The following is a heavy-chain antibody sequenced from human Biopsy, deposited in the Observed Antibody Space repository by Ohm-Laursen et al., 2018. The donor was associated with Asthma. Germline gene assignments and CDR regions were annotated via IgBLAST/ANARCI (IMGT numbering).Heavy chain of an antibody. J-gene: IGHJ6*02. V-gene: IGHV1-69*13. CDR2: LIPVLGTA. Sequence: SVKVSCKVPGGSFSNFAISWVRQAPGQGLEWVGGLIPVLGTADYAQMFEGRVTITADESTSTGYMELRSLRSEDTAVYYCARGYSGSDRIVYYYSGMEVWGQGTTVTVSS. CDR1: GGSFSNFA. CDR3: ARGYSGSDRIVYYYSGMEV. D-gene: IGHD5-12*01.